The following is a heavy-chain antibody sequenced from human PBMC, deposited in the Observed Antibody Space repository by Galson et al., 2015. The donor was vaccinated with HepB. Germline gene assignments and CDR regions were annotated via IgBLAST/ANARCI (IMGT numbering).Heavy chain of an antibody. Sequence: SVKVSCKASGYTFTDYYIHWVRLAPGQGLEWMGRINPNTRGTNYAQKFQGRVTMTRDTSISTAYMELSSLRSDDTTVFYCARGLRYTNGSPHFDSWGQGTLVTVSS. CDR1: GYTFTDYY. CDR3: ARGLRYTNGSPHFDS. CDR2: INPNTRGT. V-gene: IGHV1-2*06. D-gene: IGHD2-8*01. J-gene: IGHJ4*02.